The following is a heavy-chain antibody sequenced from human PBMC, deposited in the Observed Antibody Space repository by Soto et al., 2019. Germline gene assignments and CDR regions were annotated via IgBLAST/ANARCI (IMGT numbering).Heavy chain of an antibody. CDR1: GYTFTSYA. V-gene: IGHV1-3*01. D-gene: IGHD3-9*01. Sequence: ASVQVSCKASGYTFTSYAMHWVRQAPGQRLEWMGWINAGNGNTKYSQKFQGRVTITRDTSASTAYMELSSLRSEDTAVYYCARMGGHLNVLRYFDWLFDAFDIWGQGTMVTVSS. CDR3: ARMGGHLNVLRYFDWLFDAFDI. CDR2: INAGNGNT. J-gene: IGHJ3*02.